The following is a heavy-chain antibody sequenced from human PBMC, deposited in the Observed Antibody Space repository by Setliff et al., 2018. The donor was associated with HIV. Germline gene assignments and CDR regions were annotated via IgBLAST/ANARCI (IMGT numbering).Heavy chain of an antibody. CDR3: ARHSVSGYYLIDP. V-gene: IGHV4-34*12. D-gene: IGHD3-22*01. J-gene: IGHJ5*02. CDR1: GGSFSGYY. Sequence: SETLSLTCAVYGGSFSGYYWSWIRQPPGKGLEWIGYIFYTGTPYYNPSLKIRVPISVDTSKNQFSLRLSSVTAADTAVYYCARHSVSGYYLIDPWGQGTLVTVSS. CDR2: IFYTGTP.